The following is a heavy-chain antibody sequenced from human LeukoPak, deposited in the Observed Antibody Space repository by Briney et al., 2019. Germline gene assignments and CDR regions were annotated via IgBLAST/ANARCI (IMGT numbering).Heavy chain of an antibody. CDR3: AREVAFGVVISAWWFDP. Sequence: GGSLRLSCAASGFTFSSYSMNRVRQAPGKGLEWVSYISSSSSTIYYADSVKGRFTISRDNAKNSLYLQMNSLRAEDTAVYYCAREVAFGVVISAWWFDPWGQGTLVTVSS. D-gene: IGHD3-3*01. J-gene: IGHJ5*02. V-gene: IGHV3-48*01. CDR1: GFTFSSYS. CDR2: ISSSSSTI.